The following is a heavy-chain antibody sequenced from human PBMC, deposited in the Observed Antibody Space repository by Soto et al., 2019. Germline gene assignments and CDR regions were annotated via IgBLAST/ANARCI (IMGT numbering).Heavy chain of an antibody. J-gene: IGHJ6*02. V-gene: IGHV3-23*01. Sequence: HPGGSLRLSCAASGFPFSSYAISWVRQAPGKGLEWVAASTGAGGSTYKVDSEKGRFTISRDNSKKTVYLQLDGLRAEDTAIYYCAKGHSDYQGDYNYYGMDVWGQGTTVTVSS. CDR3: AKGHSDYQGDYNYYGMDV. D-gene: IGHD4-4*01. CDR1: GFPFSSYA. CDR2: STGAGGST.